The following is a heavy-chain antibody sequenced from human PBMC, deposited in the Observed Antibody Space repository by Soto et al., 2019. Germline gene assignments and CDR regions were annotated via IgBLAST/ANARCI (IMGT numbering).Heavy chain of an antibody. J-gene: IGHJ6*01. CDR3: SRDAPFDV. CDR2: MYSEGET. V-gene: IGHV3-23*01. CDR1: GFTFSSYA. Sequence: EVQLLESGGGLVQPGGSLRLSCAASGFTFSSYAMSWVRQAPGKGLEWVSVMYSEGETYYADSVKGRFSVTRDNSKNTMYLQMNSLRAEDTAVYYCSRDAPFDVWGQGTTVVVSS.